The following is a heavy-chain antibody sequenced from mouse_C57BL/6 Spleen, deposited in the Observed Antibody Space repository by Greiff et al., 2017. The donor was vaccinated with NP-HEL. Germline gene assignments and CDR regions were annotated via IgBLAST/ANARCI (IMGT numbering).Heavy chain of an antibody. Sequence: QVQLKESGPELVKPGASVKISCKASGYAFSSSWMNWVKQRPGKGLEWIGRIYPGDGDTNYNGKFKGKATLTADKSSSTAYMQRSSLTSEDSAVYFCARVGDWYVEVWGTGTTVTVSS. CDR3: ARVGDWYVEV. V-gene: IGHV1-82*01. J-gene: IGHJ1*03. CDR1: GYAFSSSW. CDR2: IYPGDGDT.